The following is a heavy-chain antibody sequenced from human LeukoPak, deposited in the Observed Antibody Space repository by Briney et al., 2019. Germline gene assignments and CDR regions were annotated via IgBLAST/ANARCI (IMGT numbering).Heavy chain of an antibody. Sequence: GASVKVSCKASGYTFTSYGISWVRQAPGQGLEWMGWISAYNGNTNYAQKLQGRVTMTTDTSTSTAYMELRSLRPDDTAVYYCARRGYSGYDSPAYYYYYGMDVWGQGTTVTVSS. D-gene: IGHD5-12*01. CDR1: GYTFTSYG. V-gene: IGHV1-18*01. CDR2: ISAYNGNT. CDR3: ARRGYSGYDSPAYYYYYGMDV. J-gene: IGHJ6*02.